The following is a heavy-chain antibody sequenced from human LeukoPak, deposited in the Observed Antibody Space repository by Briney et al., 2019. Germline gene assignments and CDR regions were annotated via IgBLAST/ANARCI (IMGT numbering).Heavy chain of an antibody. Sequence: ASVKVSCKASGYTLTDYYIHWVRQAPGQGLEWMGWINPNSGGTGYAQKFQGRVTMTRDTSINTAYMELIRLGYDDTAVYFCARVNAYSSLRLDYWGQGTLVTVSS. CDR2: INPNSGGT. V-gene: IGHV1-2*02. CDR1: GYTLTDYY. J-gene: IGHJ4*02. D-gene: IGHD6-13*01. CDR3: ARVNAYSSLRLDY.